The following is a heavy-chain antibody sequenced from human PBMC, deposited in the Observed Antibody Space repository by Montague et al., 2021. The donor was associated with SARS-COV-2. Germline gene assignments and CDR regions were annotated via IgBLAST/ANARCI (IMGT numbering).Heavy chain of an antibody. CDR3: ARGYQLRFLEWSSRQSTFDY. CDR1: GGSFSGYY. CDR2: INHSGST. Sequence: SETLSLTCAVYGGSFSGYYWSWIRQPPGKGLEWIGEINHSGSTNYNPSLKSRVIIPVDTSKNQFSLKLSSVTAADTAVYYCARGYQLRFLEWSSRQSTFDYWGQGTLVTVSS. D-gene: IGHD3-3*01. J-gene: IGHJ4*02. V-gene: IGHV4-34*01.